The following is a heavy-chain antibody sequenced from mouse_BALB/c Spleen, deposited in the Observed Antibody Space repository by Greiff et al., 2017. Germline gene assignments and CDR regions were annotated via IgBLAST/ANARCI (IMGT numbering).Heavy chain of an antibody. CDR3: ARGGLGYYYAMDY. Sequence: EVKLIESGGGLVKPGGSLKLSCAASGFTFSSYAMSWVRQTPEKRLEWVASISSGGSTYYPDSVKGRFTISRDNARNILYLQMSSLRSEDTAMYYCARGGLGYYYAMDYWGQGTSVTVSS. D-gene: IGHD4-1*01. J-gene: IGHJ4*01. V-gene: IGHV5-6-5*01. CDR2: ISSGGST. CDR1: GFTFSSYA.